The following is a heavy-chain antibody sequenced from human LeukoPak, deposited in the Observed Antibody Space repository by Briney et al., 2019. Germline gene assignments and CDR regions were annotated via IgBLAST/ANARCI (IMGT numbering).Heavy chain of an antibody. CDR1: GYTFSGYY. CDR3: ARRAAAGDFDY. Sequence: ASVKVSCKASGYTFSGYYIFWVRQATGQGLEWMGWMNPNSGNTGYAQKFQGRVTMTRNTSISTAYMELSSLRSEDTAVYYCARRAAAGDFDYWGQGTLVTVSP. J-gene: IGHJ4*02. V-gene: IGHV1-8*02. D-gene: IGHD6-13*01. CDR2: MNPNSGNT.